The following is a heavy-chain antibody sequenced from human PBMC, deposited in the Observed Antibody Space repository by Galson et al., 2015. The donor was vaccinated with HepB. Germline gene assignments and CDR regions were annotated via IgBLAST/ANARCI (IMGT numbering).Heavy chain of an antibody. D-gene: IGHD6-13*01. CDR3: AKDLQAAAGDDY. J-gene: IGHJ4*02. V-gene: IGHV3-30*18. CDR2: ISYDGSNK. Sequence: SLRLSCAASGFTFSSYGMHWVRQAPGKGLEWVAVISYDGSNKYYADSVKGRFTISRDNSKNTLYLRMNSLRAEDTAVYYCAKDLQAAAGDDYWGQGTLVTVSS. CDR1: GFTFSSYG.